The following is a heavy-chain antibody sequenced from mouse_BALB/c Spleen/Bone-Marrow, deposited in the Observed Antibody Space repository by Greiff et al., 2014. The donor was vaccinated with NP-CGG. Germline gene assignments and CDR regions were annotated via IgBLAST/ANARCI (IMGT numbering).Heavy chain of an antibody. CDR3: SEGNWDGGAY. D-gene: IGHD4-1*01. CDR2: IWGAGIT. Sequence: VKLVESGPGLVAPSQSLSITCTVSGFSLTDYGVSWIRQPPGKGLEWLGVIWGAGITYYNSALKSRLSISKDNSKTQVFLKKNRLQADDTALYCCSEGNWDGGAYWGQGTPLTVSS. V-gene: IGHV2-6-5*01. CDR1: GFSLTDYG. J-gene: IGHJ2*01.